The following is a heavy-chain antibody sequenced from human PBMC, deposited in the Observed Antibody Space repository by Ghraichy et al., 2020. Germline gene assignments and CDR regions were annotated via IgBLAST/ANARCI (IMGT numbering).Heavy chain of an antibody. Sequence: ASVKVSCKIGRENVRRQVISRERECRLQVEKRMGWFNANNGHINYAQNFKGRVTLTTDTSTSTAYMELWSLRSDDTAVYYCARDYDYNIDFWGQGTLVIVS. V-gene: IGHV1-18*01. J-gene: IGHJ4*02. D-gene: IGHD4-11*01. CDR1: RENVRRQV. CDR2: FNANNGHI. CDR3: ARDYDYNIDF.